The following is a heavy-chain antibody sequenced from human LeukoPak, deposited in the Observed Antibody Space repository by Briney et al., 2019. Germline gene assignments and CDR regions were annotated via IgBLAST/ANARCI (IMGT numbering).Heavy chain of an antibody. V-gene: IGHV2-70*01. CDR2: IDWDDDK. J-gene: IGHJ6*04. CDR3: ARMGRTTKWFGDTMDYYGMDV. D-gene: IGHD3-10*01. CDR1: GCSLSTGGMC. Sequence: RESGPALVKPTQTLTLTCTFSGCSLSTGGMCVSWIRQPPGKALEWLALIDWDDDKYYSPSLKTRLTISKDSSKNQVVLTMTNMDPVDTATYYCARMGRTTKWFGDTMDYYGMDVWGKGTTVTVSS.